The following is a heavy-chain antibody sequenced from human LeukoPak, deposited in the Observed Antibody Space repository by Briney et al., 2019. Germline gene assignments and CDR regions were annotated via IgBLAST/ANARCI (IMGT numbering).Heavy chain of an antibody. D-gene: IGHD1-26*01. CDR1: GYSISSGYY. V-gene: IGHV4-38-2*02. CDR3: AREWWESRTHFDY. Sequence: SETLSLTCTVSGYSISSGYYWGWIRQPPGKGLEWIGSIYRSGSTYYNPSLKSRVTISVDTSKNQFSLKLSSVTAADTAVYYCAREWWESRTHFDYWGQGTLVTVSS. J-gene: IGHJ4*02. CDR2: IYRSGST.